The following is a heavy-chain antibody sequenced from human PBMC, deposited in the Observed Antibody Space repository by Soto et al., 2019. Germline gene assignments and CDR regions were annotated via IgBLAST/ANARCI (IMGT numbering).Heavy chain of an antibody. J-gene: IGHJ6*03. V-gene: IGHV3-33*01. CDR3: AGEGGGVVLMVYAVWNYYMDV. CDR1: GFTFSSYG. Sequence: QVQLVESGGGVVQPGRSLRLSCAASGFTFSSYGMHWVRQAPGKGLEWVAVIWYDGSNKYYTDSVKGRFTISRDNSKNTLYLQMNSLRAEDTAGYYCAGEGGGVVLMVYAVWNYYMDVWGKGTTVTVSS. D-gene: IGHD2-8*01. CDR2: IWYDGSNK.